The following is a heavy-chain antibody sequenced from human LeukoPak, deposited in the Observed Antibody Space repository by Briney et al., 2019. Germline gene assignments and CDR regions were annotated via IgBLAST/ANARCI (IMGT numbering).Heavy chain of an antibody. CDR1: GNTFTGYY. CDR3: ARGGPDIVVVPAAILFLYYYYMDV. D-gene: IGHD2-2*01. V-gene: IGHV1-2*02. J-gene: IGHJ6*03. CDR2: INPNSGGT. Sequence: ASVKVSCKASGNTFTGYYMHWVRQAPGQGLEWMGWINPNSGGTNYAQKSQGRVTMTRDTSISTAYMELSRLRSDDTAVYYCARGGPDIVVVPAAILFLYYYYMDVWGKGTTVTISS.